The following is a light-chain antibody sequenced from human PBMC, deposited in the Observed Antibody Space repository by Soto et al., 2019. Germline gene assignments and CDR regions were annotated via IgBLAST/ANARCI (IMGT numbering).Light chain of an antibody. V-gene: IGLV2-8*01. CDR1: SSDVGGYNY. Sequence: QSALTQPPSASGYPGQSVAISCTGTSSDVGGYNYVSWYQQHPGKAPKLMIYEVNKRPSGVPDRFSGSKSGNTASLTVSGLQAEDEADYYCSSYAGSNNLLFGGGTKLTVL. J-gene: IGLJ2*01. CDR3: SSYAGSNNLL. CDR2: EVN.